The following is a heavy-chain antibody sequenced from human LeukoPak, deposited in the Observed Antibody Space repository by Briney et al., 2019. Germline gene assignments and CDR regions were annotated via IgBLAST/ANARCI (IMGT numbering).Heavy chain of an antibody. D-gene: IGHD3-10*01. CDR1: GFTFTDYS. V-gene: IGHV3-48*02. Sequence: GGSLRLSCAASGFTFTDYSMNWIRQAPGKGLEWVSSMNSDGSHIYHAGSVEGRFTISRDNARNSLYLQMNGLRDEDTAVYYCARGSFGVFDYWGQGVLVTVSS. J-gene: IGHJ4*02. CDR2: MNSDGSHI. CDR3: ARGSFGVFDY.